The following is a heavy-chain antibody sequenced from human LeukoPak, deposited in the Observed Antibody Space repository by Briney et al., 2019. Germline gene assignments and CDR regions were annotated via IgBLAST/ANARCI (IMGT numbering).Heavy chain of an antibody. Sequence: GESLKISCKASGYTFFTYWIGWVRHMPGKGLEWMGIIYPHDSDTKYSPSFQGQVTVSADKSTSTAYLQWRSLKASDSVIYYCARFTGVEFSPYDSGGIKGFFDFWGQGTPVTVSS. J-gene: IGHJ4*02. CDR2: IYPHDSDT. CDR1: GYTFFTYW. CDR3: ARFTGVEFSPYDSGGIKGFFDF. V-gene: IGHV5-51*01. D-gene: IGHD3-22*01.